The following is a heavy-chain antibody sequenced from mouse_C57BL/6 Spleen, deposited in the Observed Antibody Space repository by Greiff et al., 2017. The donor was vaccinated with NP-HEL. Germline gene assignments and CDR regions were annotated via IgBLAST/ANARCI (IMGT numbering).Heavy chain of an antibody. J-gene: IGHJ3*01. V-gene: IGHV1-74*01. Sequence: VKLQQPGAELVKPGASVKVSCKASGYTFTSYWMHWVKQRPGQGLEWIGRIHPSDSDTNYNQKFKGKATLTVDKSSSTAYMQLSSLTSEDSAVYYCASYYGSSYPWFAYWGQGTLVTVSA. D-gene: IGHD1-1*01. CDR3: ASYYGSSYPWFAY. CDR2: IHPSDSDT. CDR1: GYTFTSYW.